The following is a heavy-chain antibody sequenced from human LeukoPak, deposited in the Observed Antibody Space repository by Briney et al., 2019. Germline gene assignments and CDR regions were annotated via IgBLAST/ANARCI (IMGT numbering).Heavy chain of an antibody. CDR3: ARAPYTTGRGYYFDS. V-gene: IGHV3-74*01. J-gene: IGHJ4*02. CDR1: GFTFSYYW. CDR2: INHDGTGP. D-gene: IGHD2/OR15-2a*01. Sequence: PGGSLRLTCAASGFTFSYYWMHWVRQAPGKGLVWVSRINHDGTGPTYADSVKGRFTISRDNAKNTLYLQMNSLRAEDTAVYYCARAPYTTGRGYYFDSWGQAGHLSVSS.